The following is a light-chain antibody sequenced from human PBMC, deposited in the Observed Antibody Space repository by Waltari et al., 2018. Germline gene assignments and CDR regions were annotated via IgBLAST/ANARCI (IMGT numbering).Light chain of an antibody. CDR3: SSYTTSSAPGV. CDR2: EVS. V-gene: IGLV2-14*01. J-gene: IGLJ1*01. Sequence: QSALPQPASVSGSPGQSITISCSGPASYVGAYDFVSWYQQHPGKAPHPIIYEVSNRPSGISNRFSASKSGNTASLTISGLQAEDEADYYCSSYTTSSAPGVFGTGTRVTVL. CDR1: ASYVGAYDF.